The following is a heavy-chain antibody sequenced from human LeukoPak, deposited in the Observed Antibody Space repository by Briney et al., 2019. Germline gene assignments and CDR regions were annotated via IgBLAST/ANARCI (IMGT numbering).Heavy chain of an antibody. CDR1: GYTFTSYA. CDR2: INAGNGNT. D-gene: IGHD2-2*01. J-gene: IGHJ5*02. CDR3: ARSGYAGNWFDP. Sequence: ASVKVSCKASGYTFTSYAMHWVRQAPGQRLEWMGWINAGNGNTKYSQEFQGRVTITRDTSASTAYMELSSLRSEDMAVYYCARSGYAGNWFDPWGQGTLVTVSS. V-gene: IGHV1-3*03.